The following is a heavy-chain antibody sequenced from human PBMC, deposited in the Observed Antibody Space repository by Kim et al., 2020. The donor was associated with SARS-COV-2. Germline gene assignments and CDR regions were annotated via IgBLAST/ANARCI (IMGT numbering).Heavy chain of an antibody. Sequence: GGSLRLSCVASGFNLNRYWMHWVRQTPGKGLVWVARINNDGSDTSYADSVRGRFTISRDDAKNTLYLQMNSLRAEDTALYYCRTLRFLEWSDYWGRGTHVIVSS. V-gene: IGHV3-74*01. CDR1: GFNLNRYW. CDR3: RTLRFLEWSDY. CDR2: INNDGSDT. J-gene: IGHJ4*02. D-gene: IGHD3-3*01.